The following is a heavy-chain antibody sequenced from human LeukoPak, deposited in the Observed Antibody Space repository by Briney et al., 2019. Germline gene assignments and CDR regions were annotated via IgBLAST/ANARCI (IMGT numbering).Heavy chain of an antibody. CDR3: AKGGVTLMQGFDY. CDR2: ITSTSSST. V-gene: IGHV3-23*05. D-gene: IGHD3-22*01. J-gene: IGHJ4*02. Sequence: GGSLRLSCAVSGFTFSSYAMHWVRQAPGKGLEWVSSITSTSSSTFYADSVKGRFTISRDNSKKTLHLQMNSVGAEDTAVYYCAKGGVTLMQGFDYWGQGTLVTVSS. CDR1: GFTFSSYA.